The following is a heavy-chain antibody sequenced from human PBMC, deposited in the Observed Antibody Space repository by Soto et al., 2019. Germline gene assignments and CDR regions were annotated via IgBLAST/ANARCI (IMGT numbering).Heavy chain of an antibody. J-gene: IGHJ4*02. Sequence: GGSLRLSCAASGFRFSGSDMHWVRQASGEGLEWVSRIKTKAESYATALAASVKGRFSLSRDDSKNTAYLEMNSLKTEDTAVYYCTRRDCSGGDCYSDFDYWGQGALVTVSS. D-gene: IGHD2-15*01. V-gene: IGHV3-73*01. CDR3: TRRDCSGGDCYSDFDY. CDR2: IKTKAESYAT. CDR1: GFRFSGSD.